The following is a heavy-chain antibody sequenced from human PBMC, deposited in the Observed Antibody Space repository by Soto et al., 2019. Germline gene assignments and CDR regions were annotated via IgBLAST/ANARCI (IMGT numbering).Heavy chain of an antibody. J-gene: IGHJ4*02. D-gene: IGHD5-18*01. Sequence: QAQLVESGGGVVQPGRSLRLSCAASGFIFSSYDMHWVRQTPGTGLEWVAVISYDGGLQHYADSVKGRFTISRDNSKNMVLLQMNSLRAEDTAVYYCVSDRGYGHASVPYSWGQGTLVSVSS. CDR2: ISYDGGLQ. CDR1: GFIFSSYD. CDR3: VSDRGYGHASVPYS. V-gene: IGHV3-30*03.